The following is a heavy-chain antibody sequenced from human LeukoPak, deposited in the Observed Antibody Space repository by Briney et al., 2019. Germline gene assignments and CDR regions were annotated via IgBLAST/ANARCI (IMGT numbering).Heavy chain of an antibody. CDR1: GGTFSSYA. CDR3: ARVSYDFWSGYPNYYGMDV. CDR2: IIPILGIT. J-gene: IGHJ6*02. Sequence: SVKVSCKASGGTFSSYAISWVRQAPGQGLEWMGRIIPILGITNYAQKFQGRVTITADKSTSTAYMELSSLRSEDTAVYYRARVSYDFWSGYPNYYGMDVWGQGTTVTVSS. V-gene: IGHV1-69*04. D-gene: IGHD3-3*01.